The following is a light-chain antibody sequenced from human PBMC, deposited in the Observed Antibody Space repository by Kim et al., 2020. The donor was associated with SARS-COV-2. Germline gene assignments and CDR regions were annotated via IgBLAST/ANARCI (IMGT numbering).Light chain of an antibody. CDR1: QRVSSY. CDR2: DAS. Sequence: SPGESATLSCRASQRVSSYLAWYQQKPGQAPRLLIYDASNRATGIPARFSGSGSGTDFTLTISSLEPEDFAVYYCQQRSNWPPMYTFGQGTKLEI. J-gene: IGKJ2*01. CDR3: QQRSNWPPMYT. V-gene: IGKV3-11*01.